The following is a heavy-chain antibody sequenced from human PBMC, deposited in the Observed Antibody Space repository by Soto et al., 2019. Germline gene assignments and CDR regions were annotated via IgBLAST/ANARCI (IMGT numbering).Heavy chain of an antibody. V-gene: IGHV1-8*01. J-gene: IGHJ4*02. CDR1: GYTFTSYD. D-gene: IGHD4-17*01. Sequence: ASVKVSCKASGYTFTSYDINWVRQATGQGLEWMGWMNPNSGNTGYAQKFQGRVTMTRDTSISTAYMELSSPRSEDTAIYYCARGRGPTTVVTRTFDYWGQGTLVTVSS. CDR3: ARGRGPTTVVTRTFDY. CDR2: MNPNSGNT.